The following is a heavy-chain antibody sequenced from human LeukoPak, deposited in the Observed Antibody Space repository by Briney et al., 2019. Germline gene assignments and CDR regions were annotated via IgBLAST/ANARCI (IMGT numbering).Heavy chain of an antibody. J-gene: IGHJ4*02. CDR2: ISSSSSYI. D-gene: IGHD3-3*01. CDR1: GFTFSSYS. V-gene: IGHV3-21*01. Sequence: GGSLRLSCAASGFTFSSYSMNWVRQAPGKGLKWVSSISSSSSYIYYADSVKGRFTISRDNAKNSLYLQMNSLRAEDTAVYYCARGRSGITIFGVVPRGRYYFDYWGQGTLVTVSS. CDR3: ARGRSGITIFGVVPRGRYYFDY.